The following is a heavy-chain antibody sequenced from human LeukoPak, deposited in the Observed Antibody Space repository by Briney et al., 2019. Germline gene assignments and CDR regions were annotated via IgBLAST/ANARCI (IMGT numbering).Heavy chain of an antibody. CDR2: IIPILGIA. V-gene: IGHV1-69*04. CDR3: ARAAYSSGWYGHWYFDY. J-gene: IGHJ4*02. CDR1: GYTFTGYY. D-gene: IGHD6-19*01. Sequence: GASVKVSCKASGYTFTGYYMHWVRQAPGQGLEWMGRIIPILGIANYAQKFQGRVTITADKSTSTAYMELSSLRSEDTAVYYCARAAYSSGWYGHWYFDYWGQGTLVTVSS.